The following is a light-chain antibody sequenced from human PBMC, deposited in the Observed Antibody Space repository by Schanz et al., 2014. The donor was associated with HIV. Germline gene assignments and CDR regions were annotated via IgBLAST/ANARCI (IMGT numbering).Light chain of an antibody. CDR2: GAS. CDR3: QQYGSPWT. J-gene: IGKJ1*01. V-gene: IGKV3-20*01. Sequence: ENALTQSPGILSLSPGERATLSCRASLSISSRSLAWYQQKPGQAPRLLIYGASSRATGIPDRFSGSGSGTDFSLTISRLDPEDFAIYYCQQYGSPWTFGQGTKVEFK. CDR1: LSISSRS.